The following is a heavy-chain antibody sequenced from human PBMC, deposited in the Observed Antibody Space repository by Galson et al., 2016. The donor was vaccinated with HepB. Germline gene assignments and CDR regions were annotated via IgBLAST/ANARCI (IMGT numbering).Heavy chain of an antibody. V-gene: IGHV3-7*03. CDR1: GFSFSGLW. CDR3: ARDTSPIIGIRAYDVFDM. D-gene: IGHD3-10*01. CDR2: IKQDGSEQ. Sequence: SLRLSCAASGFSFSGLWLNWVRQTPGKGLEWVAIIKQDGSEQKYVDAVKGRFSISRDNGQKSLSLPMNSLRAEDTAVYYCARDTSPIIGIRAYDVFDMWGQGTMVTVSS. J-gene: IGHJ3*02.